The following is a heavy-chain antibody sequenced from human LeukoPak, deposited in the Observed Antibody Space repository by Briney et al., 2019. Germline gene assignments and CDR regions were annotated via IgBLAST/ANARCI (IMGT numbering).Heavy chain of an antibody. J-gene: IGHJ4*02. Sequence: SETLSLTCTVSGGSISSYYWSWIRQPPGKGLEWIGYIYYSGSTNYNPSPKSRVTISVDTSKNQFSLKLSSVTAADTAVYYCAREICSSTSCYTDYWGQGTLVTVSS. D-gene: IGHD2-2*02. CDR1: GGSISSYY. CDR3: AREICSSTSCYTDY. CDR2: IYYSGST. V-gene: IGHV4-59*01.